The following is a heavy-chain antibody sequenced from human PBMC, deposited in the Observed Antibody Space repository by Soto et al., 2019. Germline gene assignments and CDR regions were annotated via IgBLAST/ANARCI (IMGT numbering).Heavy chain of an antibody. D-gene: IGHD3-16*01. J-gene: IGHJ4*02. CDR2: MNPSDGST. V-gene: IGHV1-46*01. Sequence: ASVKVSCKAAGYTFTGYYMHWVRQAPGQGLEWMGIMNPSDGSTSYAQKFQGRVTMTRDTSTSTVYMELSSLTSEDTAVYYCARDQARTFTFDYWGQGTQVTVSS. CDR3: ARDQARTFTFDY. CDR1: GYTFTGYY.